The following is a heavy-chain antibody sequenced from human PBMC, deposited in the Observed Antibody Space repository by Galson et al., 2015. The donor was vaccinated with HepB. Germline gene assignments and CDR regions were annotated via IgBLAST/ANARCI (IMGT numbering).Heavy chain of an antibody. J-gene: IGHJ4*02. CDR2: ISSDGSGT. D-gene: IGHD2-15*01. CDR1: GFTFSSYW. CDR3: ARDLILAARGRAFDC. V-gene: IGHV3-74*01. Sequence: SLRLSCAASGFTFSSYWMHWVRQAPGKGLVWVLHISSDGSGTSYADSVQGRFTISRDNAKNTLYLQMNNLRVEDTAVYYCARDLILAARGRAFDCWGQGTLVTVSS.